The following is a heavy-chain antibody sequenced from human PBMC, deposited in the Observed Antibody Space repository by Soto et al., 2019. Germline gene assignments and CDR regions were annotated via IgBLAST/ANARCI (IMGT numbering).Heavy chain of an antibody. CDR1: EYTFSAHY. Sequence: ASVKVSCKASEYTFSAHYIHWVRQAPGQGLEWMGWINPSNGDTNYTQNFQGRVTMTRDTSITTAYMELKSLRSDDTAVYFCARLGQYSTSAGQLDSLGQENVVTVSA. CDR2: INPSNGDT. CDR3: ARLGQYSTSAGQLDS. V-gene: IGHV1-2*02. J-gene: IGHJ4*02. D-gene: IGHD6-6*01.